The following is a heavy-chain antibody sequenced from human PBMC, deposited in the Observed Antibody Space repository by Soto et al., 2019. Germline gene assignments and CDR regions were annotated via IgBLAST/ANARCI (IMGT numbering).Heavy chain of an antibody. Sequence: QVQLVQSGAEVKEPGASVKVSCKASGYTFTSYYMHWVRRPLGQGLEWMAIINPSGGSTNYAQKFRGRVTVTRDTSTSTVYMELSSLTSEDTAVYFCGRSLYSSDYWGQGTLVTVSS. D-gene: IGHD6-13*01. V-gene: IGHV1-46*03. CDR1: GYTFTSYY. CDR3: GRSLYSSDY. J-gene: IGHJ4*02. CDR2: INPSGGST.